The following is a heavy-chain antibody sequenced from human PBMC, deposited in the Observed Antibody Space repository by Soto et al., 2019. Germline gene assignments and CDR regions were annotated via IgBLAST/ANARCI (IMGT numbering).Heavy chain of an antibody. CDR1: GGSVSSGSYY. CDR3: ARGGYCSGNSCPAYYYYYGMDV. D-gene: IGHD2-15*01. CDR2: IYYTGNS. V-gene: IGHV4-61*03. J-gene: IGHJ6*02. Sequence: SETLSLTCTVSGGSVSSGSYYWSWIRQPPGKGLEWIGYIYYTGNSNYSPSLKNRVTMSVDTSKNHFSLKLSSVTAADTAVYYCARGGYCSGNSCPAYYYYYGMDVWGQGTTVTVSS.